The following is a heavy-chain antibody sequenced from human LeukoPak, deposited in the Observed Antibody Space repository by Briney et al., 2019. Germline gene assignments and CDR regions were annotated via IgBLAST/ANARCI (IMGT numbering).Heavy chain of an antibody. J-gene: IGHJ4*02. V-gene: IGHV4-39*07. CDR3: ARARKCTNGVCYSTFYFDY. D-gene: IGHD2-8*01. Sequence: SETLSLTCTVSGGSISSSSYYWGWIRQPPGKGLEWIGSIYYSGSTYYNPSLKSRVTISVDTSKNQFSLKLSSVTAADTAVYYCARARKCTNGVCYSTFYFDYWGQGTLVTVSS. CDR2: IYYSGST. CDR1: GGSISSSSYY.